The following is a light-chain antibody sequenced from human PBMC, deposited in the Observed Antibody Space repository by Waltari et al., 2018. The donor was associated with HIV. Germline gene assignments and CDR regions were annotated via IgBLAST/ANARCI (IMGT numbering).Light chain of an antibody. CDR3: MQATHFPRT. CDR2: QIS. Sequence: DIVLTQTPLPSPVTLGQPASISCKSSQSLVHSDGNTYLAWLQQRPGQSPRLLISQISKRFSGVPDRFSGSGAGTDFTLTISRVEAEDVGIYYCMQATHFPRTFGQGTKVEIQ. J-gene: IGKJ1*01. V-gene: IGKV2-24*01. CDR1: QSLVHSDGNTY.